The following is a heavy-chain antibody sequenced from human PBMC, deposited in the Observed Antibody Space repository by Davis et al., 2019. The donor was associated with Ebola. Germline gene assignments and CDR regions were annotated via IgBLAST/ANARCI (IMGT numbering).Heavy chain of an antibody. J-gene: IGHJ5*02. D-gene: IGHD1-26*01. CDR1: GGPINSGDFY. CDR3: ARGGQGVGAGRWLDP. CDR2: RYYSGGT. Sequence: GSLRLSCTVSGGPINSGDFYWSWIRQPPGKGLELIGYRYYSGGTNSNPSLKTRVTISVDTSKNYFSLKLNSMTAADTAVYYCARGGQGVGAGRWLDPWGQGNLVIVSS. V-gene: IGHV4-61*03.